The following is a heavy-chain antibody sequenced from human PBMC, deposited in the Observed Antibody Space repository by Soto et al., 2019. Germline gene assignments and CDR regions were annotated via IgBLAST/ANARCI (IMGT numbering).Heavy chain of an antibody. CDR2: ISYDGSNK. CDR1: GFTFSSYG. Sequence: PGGSLRLSCAASGFTFSSYGMHWVRQAPGKGLEWVAVISYDGSNKYYADSVKGRFTISRDNSKNTLYLQMNSLRAEDTAVYYCAKDASLDYWGQGTLVTVSS. J-gene: IGHJ4*02. V-gene: IGHV3-30*18. CDR3: AKDASLDY.